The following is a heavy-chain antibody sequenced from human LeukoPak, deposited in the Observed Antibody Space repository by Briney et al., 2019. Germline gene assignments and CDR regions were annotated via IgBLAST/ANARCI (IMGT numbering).Heavy chain of an antibody. J-gene: IGHJ4*02. Sequence: SETLSHTCTVSGYSISSGYYWGWIRQPPGKGLEWIASIYQSGSTYYNPSLKSRVTISVDTSKNQFSLKLNSVTAADTAMYFCARNPPSTMPPPTGDSWGQGTLVTVSS. D-gene: IGHD5/OR15-5a*01. CDR1: GYSISSGYY. CDR3: ARNPPSTMPPPTGDS. CDR2: IYQSGST. V-gene: IGHV4-38-2*02.